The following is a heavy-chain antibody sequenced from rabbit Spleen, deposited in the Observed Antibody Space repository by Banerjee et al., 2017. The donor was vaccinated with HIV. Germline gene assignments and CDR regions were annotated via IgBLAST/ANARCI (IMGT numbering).Heavy chain of an antibody. CDR1: GVSFSCSAY. Sequence: QSLEESGGDLVKPGASLTLTCTASGVSFSCSAYMCWVRQAPGKGLEWIGCIDAGNSASTYFATWAKGRFTCSKTSSTTVTLQMTSLTAADTATYFCARDASSSFSSYGMDLWGQGTLVTVS. D-gene: IGHD1-1*01. CDR3: ARDASSSFSSYGMDL. V-gene: IGHV1S40*01. J-gene: IGHJ6*01. CDR2: IDAGNSAST.